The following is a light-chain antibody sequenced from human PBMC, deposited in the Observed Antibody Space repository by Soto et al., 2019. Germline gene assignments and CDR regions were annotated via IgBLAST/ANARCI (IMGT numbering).Light chain of an antibody. CDR3: VQALRTPIT. V-gene: IGKV2-28*01. Sequence: DIVMTQSPHSLSVTPGEPASISCRSSQSLLHGNGKNYLDWYVQKPGQSPQLLIYWSSDRASGVPDKFGGSGSGTDFTLQISRVEAEDVGVYYCVQALRTPITFGQGTRLEIK. CDR2: WSS. J-gene: IGKJ5*01. CDR1: QSLLHGNGKNY.